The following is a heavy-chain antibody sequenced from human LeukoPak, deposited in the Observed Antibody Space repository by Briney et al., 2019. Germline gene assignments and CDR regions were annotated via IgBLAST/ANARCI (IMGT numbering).Heavy chain of an antibody. D-gene: IGHD3-9*01. CDR3: ARVDDILTGYYRFYYDYYGMDV. CDR2: ISGSSAYI. J-gene: IGHJ6*02. V-gene: IGHV3-21*01. Sequence: GGSLRLSCTASGFTFSSYSLNWVRQAPREGLEWVSSISGSSAYIYYADSVKGRFAISRDNAKNSVYLEMNSLRAEDTAVYYCARVDDILTGYYRFYYDYYGMDVWGQGTTVTVSS. CDR1: GFTFSSYS.